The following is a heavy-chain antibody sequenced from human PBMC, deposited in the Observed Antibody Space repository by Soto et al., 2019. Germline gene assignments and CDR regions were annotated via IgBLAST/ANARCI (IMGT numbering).Heavy chain of an antibody. D-gene: IGHD6-13*01. J-gene: IGHJ6*02. CDR1: GGSISSYY. Sequence: SETLSLTCTVSGGSISSYYWSWIRQPPGKGLEWIGYIYYSGSTNYNPSLKSRVTISVDTSKNQFSLKLSSVTAADTAVYYCARVGSSWYLGMDVWGQGTTVTVPS. CDR3: ARVGSSWYLGMDV. CDR2: IYYSGST. V-gene: IGHV4-59*01.